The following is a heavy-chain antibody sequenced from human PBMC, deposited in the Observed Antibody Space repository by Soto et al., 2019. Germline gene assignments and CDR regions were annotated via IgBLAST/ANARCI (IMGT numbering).Heavy chain of an antibody. Sequence: EVQLVESGGGLVKPGGSLRLSCAASGFSFSSYSMNWVRQAPGKGLEWVSSISNSSSYIYYADSVKGRFTISRDNAKNSLYLQMNSLRAEDTAVYYCARDLTIWFGEVGTVDYWGQGTLVTVSS. D-gene: IGHD3-10*01. CDR3: ARDLTIWFGEVGTVDY. J-gene: IGHJ4*02. CDR2: ISNSSSYI. CDR1: GFSFSSYS. V-gene: IGHV3-21*01.